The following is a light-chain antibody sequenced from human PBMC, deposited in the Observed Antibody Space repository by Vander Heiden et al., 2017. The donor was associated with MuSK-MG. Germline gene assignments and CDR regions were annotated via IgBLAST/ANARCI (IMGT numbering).Light chain of an antibody. Sequence: DIQLTQSPSFLSASVGDRVTLTCRASQGISSYLAWYQQQPGKAPKRLIYAASTWQSGVSSRFSGSGCGKEFTLTISSRQPEEFATYYCQQLKSFPPYTFGQGTKLEIK. J-gene: IGKJ2*01. CDR3: QQLKSFPPYT. V-gene: IGKV1-9*01. CDR1: QGISSY. CDR2: AAS.